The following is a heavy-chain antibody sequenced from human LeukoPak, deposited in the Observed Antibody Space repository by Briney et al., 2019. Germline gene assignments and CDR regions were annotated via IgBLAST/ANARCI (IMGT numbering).Heavy chain of an antibody. J-gene: IGHJ4*02. CDR1: GGSFSGYY. D-gene: IGHD3-16*01. V-gene: IGHV4-34*01. Sequence: SETLSLTCAVYGGSFSGYYWSWIRQPPGKGLEWIEEINHSGGTNYNPSLKSRVTISVDTSKNQFSLKLSSVTAADTAVYYCARLDGVNWGQGTLVTVSS. CDR3: ARLDGVN. CDR2: INHSGGT.